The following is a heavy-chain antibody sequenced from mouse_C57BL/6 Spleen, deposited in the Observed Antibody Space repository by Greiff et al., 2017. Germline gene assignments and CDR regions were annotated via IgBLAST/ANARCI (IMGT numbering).Heavy chain of an antibody. J-gene: IGHJ2*01. CDR3: TRREGGYDYDGFDY. D-gene: IGHD2-4*01. Sequence: VQLQQSGAELVRPGASVKLSCKASGYTFTDYYINWVKQRPGQGLEWIARIYPGSGNTYYNEKFKGKATLTAEKSSSTAYMQLSSLTSEDSAVYFCTRREGGYDYDGFDYWGQGTTLTVSS. CDR1: GYTFTDYY. V-gene: IGHV1-76*01. CDR2: IYPGSGNT.